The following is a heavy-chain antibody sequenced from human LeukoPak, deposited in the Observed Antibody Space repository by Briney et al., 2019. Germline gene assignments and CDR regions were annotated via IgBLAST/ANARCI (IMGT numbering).Heavy chain of an antibody. V-gene: IGHV4-34*01. CDR2: INHSGST. D-gene: IGHD5-24*01. CDR1: GGSFSGYY. Sequence: PSETLSLTCAVYGGSFSGYYWSWIRQPPGKGLEWIGEINHSGSTNYNPSLKSRVTISVDTSKNQFSLKLSSVTAADTAVYYCARSRWLGVAFDIWGQGTMITVSS. CDR3: ARSRWLGVAFDI. J-gene: IGHJ3*02.